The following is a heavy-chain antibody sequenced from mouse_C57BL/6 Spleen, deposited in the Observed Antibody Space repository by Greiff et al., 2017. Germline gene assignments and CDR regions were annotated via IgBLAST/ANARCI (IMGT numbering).Heavy chain of an antibody. J-gene: IGHJ3*01. CDR3: AREGSNLAY. CDR1: GYTFTSYW. Sequence: VQLQQPGAELVKPGASVKMSCKASGYTFTSYWITWVKQRPGQGLEWIGDIYPGSGSTNYNEKFKSKATLTVETSSSTAYMQLSSLTSEDSAVYYCAREGSNLAYWGQGTLGTVSA. CDR2: IYPGSGST. D-gene: IGHD2-5*01. V-gene: IGHV1-55*01.